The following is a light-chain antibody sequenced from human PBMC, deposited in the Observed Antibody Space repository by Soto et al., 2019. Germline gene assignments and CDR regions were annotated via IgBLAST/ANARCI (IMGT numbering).Light chain of an antibody. CDR3: QQYNNWPCT. CDR1: QSVRSN. CDR2: HAS. J-gene: IGKJ1*01. V-gene: IGKV3-15*01. Sequence: EIVMTQSPATLSVSPGERATLSCRASQSVRSNLAWYQQTPGQAPRLLIYHASTRATGIPARFSGSGSGTEFTLTISSLQSEDFAVYYCQQYNNWPCTFDQGTRVEIK.